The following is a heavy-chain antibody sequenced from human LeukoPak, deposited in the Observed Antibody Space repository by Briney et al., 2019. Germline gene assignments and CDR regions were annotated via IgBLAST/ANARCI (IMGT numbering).Heavy chain of an antibody. V-gene: IGHV4-38-2*02. D-gene: IGHD6-13*01. CDR1: GYSISSGYY. CDR2: INHSGST. Sequence: SETLSLTCTVSGYSISSGYYWGWIRQPPGKGLEWIGEINHSGSTNYNPSLKSRVTISVDTSKNQFSLKLSSVTAADTAVYYCARGSSSRAAWDYYYYMDVWGKGTTVTVSS. J-gene: IGHJ6*03. CDR3: ARGSSSRAAWDYYYYMDV.